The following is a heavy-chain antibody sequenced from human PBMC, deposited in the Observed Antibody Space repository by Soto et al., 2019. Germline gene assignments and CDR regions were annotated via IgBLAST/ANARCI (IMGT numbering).Heavy chain of an antibody. CDR1: GFTFSSYW. V-gene: IGHV3-74*01. CDR2: INSDGSST. CDR3: ARKSFWSGYFDY. Sequence: GGSLRLSCAASGFTFSSYWMHWVRQAPGKGLVWVSRINSDGSSTSYADSVKGRFTISRDNAKNTLYLQMNSLRAEDTAVYYCARKSFWSGYFDYWGQGTLVTVSS. D-gene: IGHD3-3*01. J-gene: IGHJ4*02.